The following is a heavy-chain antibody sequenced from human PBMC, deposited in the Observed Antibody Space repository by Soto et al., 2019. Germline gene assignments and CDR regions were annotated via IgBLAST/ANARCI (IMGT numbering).Heavy chain of an antibody. V-gene: IGHV4-30-4*01. CDR1: GGSISSGDYY. D-gene: IGHD3-10*01. J-gene: IGHJ6*02. Sequence: SETLSLTCTVSGGSISSGDYYWSWIRQPPGKGLEWIGYIYYSGSTYYNPSLKSRVTISVDTSKNQFSLKLSSVTAADTAVYYCARGITRGSGSYPYYYYYYGMDVWGQGTTVTVSS. CDR2: IYYSGST. CDR3: ARGITRGSGSYPYYYYYYGMDV.